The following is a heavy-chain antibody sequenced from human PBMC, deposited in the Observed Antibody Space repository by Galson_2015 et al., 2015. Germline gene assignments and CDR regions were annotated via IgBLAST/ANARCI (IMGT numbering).Heavy chain of an antibody. J-gene: IGHJ4*02. V-gene: IGHV3-23*01. D-gene: IGHD3-3*01. CDR3: AKSRFLLTDEKDY. CDR1: GFSFSGYA. CDR2: ISGGGGTT. Sequence: SLRLSCAASGFSFSGYAMSWVRQAPGKGLEWVSSISGGGGTTYYADSVKGRFTISRDNSKNTLYLQMNSLRAEDTALYYCAKSRFLLTDEKDYRGQGTLVTVSS.